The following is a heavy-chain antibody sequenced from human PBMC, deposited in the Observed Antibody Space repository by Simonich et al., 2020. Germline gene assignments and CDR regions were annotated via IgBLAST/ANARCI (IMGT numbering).Heavy chain of an antibody. Sequence: EVQLVESGGGLVKPGGSLRLSCAASGFTFSSYSMNWVRQAPGTGLEWVSSISSSSSYIYYADYGKGRFTISRDNAKNSLYLQMNSLRAEDTAVYYCARWIAVAGTGAYGMDVWGQGTTVTVSS. CDR1: GFTFSSYS. CDR2: ISSSSSYI. CDR3: ARWIAVAGTGAYGMDV. J-gene: IGHJ6*02. D-gene: IGHD6-19*01. V-gene: IGHV3-21*01.